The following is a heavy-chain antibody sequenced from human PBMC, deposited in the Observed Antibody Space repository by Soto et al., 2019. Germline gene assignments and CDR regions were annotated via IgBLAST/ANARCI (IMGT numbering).Heavy chain of an antibody. J-gene: IGHJ5*02. Sequence: GGSLRLSCAASGFTFSSYAMSWVRQAPGKGLEWVSAISGSGGSTYYADSVKGRFTISRDNSKNTLYLQMNSLRAEDTAVYHCAKNQGVELVPLATVDWFDPWGQGSVVTVSS. D-gene: IGHD1-26*01. V-gene: IGHV3-23*01. CDR2: ISGSGGST. CDR3: AKNQGVELVPLATVDWFDP. CDR1: GFTFSSYA.